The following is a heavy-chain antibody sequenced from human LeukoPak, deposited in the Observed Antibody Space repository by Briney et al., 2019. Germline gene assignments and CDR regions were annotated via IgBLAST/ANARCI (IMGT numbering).Heavy chain of an antibody. J-gene: IGHJ4*02. CDR3: ARSPLYTSTLFDC. CDR1: AFTFSSYW. Sequence: GGSLRLSCAASAFTFSSYWMHWVRQGPGKGLVWVARINSDGTTTNYADSVKGRFTISRDNAKNSLYLQMNSLRAEDTAVYYCARSPLYTSTLFDCWGQGTLVTVSS. V-gene: IGHV3-74*01. D-gene: IGHD6-13*01. CDR2: INSDGTTT.